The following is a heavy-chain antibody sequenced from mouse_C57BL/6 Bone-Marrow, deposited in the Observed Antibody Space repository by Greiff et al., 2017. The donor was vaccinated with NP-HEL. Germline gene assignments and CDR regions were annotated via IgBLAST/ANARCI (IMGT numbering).Heavy chain of an antibody. J-gene: IGHJ2*01. V-gene: IGHV1-26*01. D-gene: IGHD2-1*01. CDR3: ALIYPYYFDY. Sequence: VQLQQSGPELVKPGASVKISCKASGYTFTDYYMNWVKQSHGKSLEWIGDINPNNGGTSYNQKFKGKATLTVDKSSSTAYMELRSLTSEDSAVYYCALIYPYYFDYWGQGTTLTVSS. CDR2: INPNNGGT. CDR1: GYTFTDYY.